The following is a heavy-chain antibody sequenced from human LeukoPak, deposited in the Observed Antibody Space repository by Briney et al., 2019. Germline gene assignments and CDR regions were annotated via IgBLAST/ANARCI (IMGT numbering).Heavy chain of an antibody. J-gene: IGHJ4*02. Sequence: SGTLSLTCAVYGGSFSGYYGSWIRQPPGKGLEWIGEINHSGSTNYTPSLKSRVTISVDTSKNQFSLKLSSVTAADTAVYYCARAPTVTTLDYWGQGTLVTVSS. CDR3: ARAPTVTTLDY. CDR1: GGSFSGYY. D-gene: IGHD4-17*01. CDR2: INHSGST. V-gene: IGHV4-34*01.